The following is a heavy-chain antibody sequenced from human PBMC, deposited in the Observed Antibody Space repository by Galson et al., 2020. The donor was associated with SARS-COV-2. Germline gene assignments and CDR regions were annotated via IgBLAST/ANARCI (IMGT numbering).Heavy chain of an antibody. Sequence: NSGGSMRLSCAASGFTFSDYYMSWIRQAPGKGLEWVSYISSSGSTIYYADSVKGRFTISRDNAKNSLYLQMNSLRAEDTAVYYCARGAVRGHGMDVWDQGTTVTVSS. CDR2: ISSSGSTI. J-gene: IGHJ6*02. D-gene: IGHD3-16*01. CDR1: GFTFSDYY. CDR3: ARGAVRGHGMDV. V-gene: IGHV3-11*01.